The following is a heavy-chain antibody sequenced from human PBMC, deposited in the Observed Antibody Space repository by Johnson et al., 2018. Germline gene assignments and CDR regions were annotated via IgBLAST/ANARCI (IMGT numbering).Heavy chain of an antibody. J-gene: IGHJ6*02. Sequence: VQLVQSGGGLVQPGGSLRLSCAASGFTFSSYAMSWVRQAPGKGLEWVSAISGSGGSTYYADSVKGRFTISRDNSKNTLYLQMNSLRAEDTAVDYCGRGKVGINDYSGMDVWGQGTTVTVSS. CDR2: ISGSGGST. CDR1: GFTFSSYA. D-gene: IGHD2-21*01. V-gene: IGHV3-23*04. CDR3: GRGKVGINDYSGMDV.